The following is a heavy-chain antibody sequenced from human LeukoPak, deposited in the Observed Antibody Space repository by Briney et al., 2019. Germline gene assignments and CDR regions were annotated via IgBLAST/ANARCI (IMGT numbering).Heavy chain of an antibody. D-gene: IGHD5-12*01. CDR2: ISGSGGST. V-gene: IGHV3-23*01. CDR3: ARLVRRLQRLNIGRDSDYATGYYLDS. Sequence: GGSLRLSCAASGFTFDDYGMSWVRQAPGKGLEWVSAISGSGGSTYYADSVKGRFTISRDNSKNTLYLQMNSLRAEDTAVYYCARLVRRLQRLNIGRDSDYATGYYLDSWGQGTLVTVSS. CDR1: GFTFDDYG. J-gene: IGHJ4*02.